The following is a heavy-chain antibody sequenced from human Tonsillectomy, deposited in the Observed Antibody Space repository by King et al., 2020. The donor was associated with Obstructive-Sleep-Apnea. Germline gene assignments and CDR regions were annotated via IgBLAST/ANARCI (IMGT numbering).Heavy chain of an antibody. CDR2: SSSRRSTI. J-gene: IGHJ4*02. V-gene: IGHV3-48*04. Sequence: VQLVESGGGLVQPGGSLRLSCVASGFTFSSYRMNWVRQAPGKGLEWVSYSSSRRSTIYYADSVKGRFTISRDNAKKSLYLQMNSLRAEDTAVYYCARVFSPGAGMGLDFDYWGQGTLVTVSS. CDR3: ARVFSPGAGMGLDFDY. CDR1: GFTFSSYR. D-gene: IGHD6-13*01.